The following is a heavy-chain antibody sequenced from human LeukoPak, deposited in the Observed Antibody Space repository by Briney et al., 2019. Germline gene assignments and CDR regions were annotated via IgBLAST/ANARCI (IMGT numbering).Heavy chain of an antibody. J-gene: IGHJ4*02. CDR3: ARVDPYYVLDY. V-gene: IGHV4-30-4*08. CDR2: IYYSGST. CDR1: GGSISSGSYY. Sequence: PSETLSLTCTVSGGSISSGSYYWSWIRQPAGKGLEWIGYIYYSGSTYYNPPLKSRVTISVDTSKNQFSLKLSSVTAADTAVYYCARVDPYYVLDYWGQGTLATVSS. D-gene: IGHD2/OR15-2a*01.